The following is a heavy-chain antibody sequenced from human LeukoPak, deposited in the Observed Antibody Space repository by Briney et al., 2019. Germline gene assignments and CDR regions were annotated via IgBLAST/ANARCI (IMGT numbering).Heavy chain of an antibody. V-gene: IGHV4-39*02. J-gene: IGHJ4*02. Sequence: PSETLSLTCTVSGGSISSGSYYWGWIRQPPGKGLEWIGSINYSGTTYYNPSLKSRVTISIDTSNNNFSLKLSSVAAADTAVFYCAGVATTPTATFDYWGQGNLVTVSS. CDR2: INYSGTT. D-gene: IGHD4-11*01. CDR1: GGSISSGSYY. CDR3: AGVATTPTATFDY.